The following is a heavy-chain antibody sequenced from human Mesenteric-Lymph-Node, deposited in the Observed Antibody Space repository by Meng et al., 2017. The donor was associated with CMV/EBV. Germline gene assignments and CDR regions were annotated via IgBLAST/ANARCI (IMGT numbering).Heavy chain of an antibody. CDR1: GGSISSSSYY. D-gene: IGHD3-22*01. V-gene: IGHV4-39*07. CDR3: ARDGDYYDSSGYNPFDY. J-gene: IGHJ4*02. Sequence: QLQLQESGPGLVKPSEALSLTCTVSGGSISSSSYYWVWIRQPPGRVLEWIGSIYYSGSTYYNPSHKSRVTISVDTSKNQFSLKLSSVTAADTAVYYCARDGDYYDSSGYNPFDYWGQGTLVTVSS. CDR2: IYYSGST.